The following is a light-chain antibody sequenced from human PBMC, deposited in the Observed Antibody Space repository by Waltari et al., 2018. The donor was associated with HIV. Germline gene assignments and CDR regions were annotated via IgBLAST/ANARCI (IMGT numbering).Light chain of an antibody. Sequence: QSVLTQPPSVSAAPGQKVTISCSGSTSNIVNDYVSWYQHVPGAAPRLLIYDNKKRPSGIPDRFDGCRSGTSATVGITGLQTGDEAHYYCGTWDRSLSAAGFGGGTKLTVL. CDR2: DNK. J-gene: IGLJ3*02. CDR1: TSNIVNDY. CDR3: GTWDRSLSAAG. V-gene: IGLV1-51*01.